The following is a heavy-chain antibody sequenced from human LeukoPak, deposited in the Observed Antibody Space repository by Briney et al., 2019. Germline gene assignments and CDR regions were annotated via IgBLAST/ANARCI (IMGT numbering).Heavy chain of an antibody. D-gene: IGHD7-27*01. CDR3: ARDPGLGIPAYYFDY. J-gene: IGHJ4*02. V-gene: IGHV3-30*03. Sequence: GRSLRLSCAASGFTFSSYGMHWVRQAPGKGLEWVAVISYDGSNKYYADSVKGRFTISRDNSKNTLYLQMNSLRAEDTAVYYCARDPGLGIPAYYFDYWGQGTLVTVSS. CDR1: GFTFSSYG. CDR2: ISYDGSNK.